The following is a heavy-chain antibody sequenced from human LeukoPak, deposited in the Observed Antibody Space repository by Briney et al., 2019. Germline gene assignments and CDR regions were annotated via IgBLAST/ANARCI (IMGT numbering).Heavy chain of an antibody. CDR1: GFTFSSYW. CDR2: INSDGSST. Sequence: PGGSLRLSCAASGFTFSSYWMHWVRQAPGKGLVWVSRINSDGSSTSYADSVKGRFTISRDNSKNTLYLQMNSLRAEDTAVYYCAKDRSSSVLPSKWNLLPPCGYWGQGTLVTVSS. CDR3: AKDRSSSVLPSKWNLLPPCGY. V-gene: IGHV3-74*01. D-gene: IGHD1-26*01. J-gene: IGHJ4*02.